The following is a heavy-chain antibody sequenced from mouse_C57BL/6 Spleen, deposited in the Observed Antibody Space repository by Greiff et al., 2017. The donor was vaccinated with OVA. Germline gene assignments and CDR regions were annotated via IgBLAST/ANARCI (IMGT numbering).Heavy chain of an antibody. Sequence: VQLQQSGPELVKPGASVKISCKASGYTFTDYYMNWVKQSHGKSLEWIGDINPNNGGTSYNQKFKGKATLTVDKSSSTAYMELRSLTSEDSAVYYCAREDWDGFFAYWGQGTLVTVSA. D-gene: IGHD4-1*01. CDR2: INPNNGGT. CDR1: GYTFTDYY. V-gene: IGHV1-26*01. J-gene: IGHJ3*01. CDR3: AREDWDGFFAY.